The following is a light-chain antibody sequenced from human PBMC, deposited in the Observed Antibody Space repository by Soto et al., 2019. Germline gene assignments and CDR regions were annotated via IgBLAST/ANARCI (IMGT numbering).Light chain of an antibody. CDR2: EGG. Sequence: QSALTQPASVSGSPGQSITLSCTGTSSDVGSYNLVSWYQQHPGKAPKLMISEGGKRPSGVSTRFSGSKSGNTASLTISGLQADDEADYYCCSFARGNTYVFGTGTKLTVL. V-gene: IGLV2-23*01. CDR3: CSFARGNTYV. J-gene: IGLJ1*01. CDR1: SSDVGSYNL.